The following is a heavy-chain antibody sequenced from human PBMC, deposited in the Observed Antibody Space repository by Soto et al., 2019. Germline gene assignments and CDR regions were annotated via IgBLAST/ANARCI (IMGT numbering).Heavy chain of an antibody. V-gene: IGHV3-66*01. J-gene: IGHJ4*02. CDR2: IYSGGST. CDR3: AREDPTSGPLDY. CDR1: GFTVSSNY. Sequence: EVQLVESGGGLVQPGGSLRLSCAASGFTVSSNYMSWVRQAPGKGLEWVSVIYSGGSTYYADSVKGRFTISRDNSKNTLYLQKNSLRAEDTAVYYCAREDPTSGPLDYGGQGTLVTVAS. D-gene: IGHD6-19*01.